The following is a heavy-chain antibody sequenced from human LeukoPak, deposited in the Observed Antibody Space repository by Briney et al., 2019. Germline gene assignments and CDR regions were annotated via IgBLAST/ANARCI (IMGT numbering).Heavy chain of an antibody. J-gene: IGHJ4*02. CDR3: ARGHVSGSFLDY. Sequence: PGGSLRLSCAASGFTFSSYAMHWVRQAPGKGLEYVSTISNNGGSTYYANSVKGRITISRDNSKNTLYLQMGSLRAEDMAVYYCARGHVSGSFLDYWGQATLVTVSS. D-gene: IGHD1-26*01. V-gene: IGHV3-64*01. CDR2: ISNNGGST. CDR1: GFTFSSYA.